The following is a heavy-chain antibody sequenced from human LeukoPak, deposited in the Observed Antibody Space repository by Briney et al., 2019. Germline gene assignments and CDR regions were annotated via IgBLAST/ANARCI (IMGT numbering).Heavy chain of an antibody. V-gene: IGHV3-30*02. CDR3: AKAPVGATGYFYN. CDR1: GFTFSSYG. D-gene: IGHD1-26*01. J-gene: IGHJ4*02. Sequence: AGGSLRLSCAASGFTFSSYGMHWVRQAPGKGLEWVAVIWYDGSNKYYADSVKGRFTISRDNSKNTLYLQMNSLRAEDTAVYYCAKAPVGATGYFYNWGQGTLVTVSS. CDR2: IWYDGSNK.